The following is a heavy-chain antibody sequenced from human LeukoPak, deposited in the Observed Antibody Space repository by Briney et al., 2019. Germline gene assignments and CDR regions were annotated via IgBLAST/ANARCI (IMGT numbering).Heavy chain of an antibody. CDR3: AKAEGGLAYCGGDCYSVGWFDP. D-gene: IGHD2-21*02. V-gene: IGHV3-33*06. CDR1: GFTFSSYG. J-gene: IGHJ5*02. CDR2: IWYDGSNK. Sequence: PGGSLRLSCAASGFTFSSYGMHWVRQAPGKGLEWVAVIWYDGSNKYYADSVKGRFTISRDNSKNTLYLQMNSLRAEDTAVYYCAKAEGGLAYCGGDCYSVGWFDPWGQGTLATVSS.